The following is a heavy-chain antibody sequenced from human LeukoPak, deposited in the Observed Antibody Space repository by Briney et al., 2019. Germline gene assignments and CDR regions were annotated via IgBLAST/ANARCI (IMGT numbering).Heavy chain of an antibody. D-gene: IGHD2-2*01. CDR2: IIPIFGTA. CDR3: ARVVTPRYCSSPSCYWKGWFDP. V-gene: IGHV1-69*13. J-gene: IGHJ5*02. CDR1: GGTLSRYA. Sequence: SVKVSCKASGGTLSRYAISWVRQAPGQGLEWMGGIIPIFGTANYAQKFQGRVTITADESASTAYMELRSLRSDDTAVYNCARVVTPRYCSSPSCYWKGWFDPWGQGTLVTVSS.